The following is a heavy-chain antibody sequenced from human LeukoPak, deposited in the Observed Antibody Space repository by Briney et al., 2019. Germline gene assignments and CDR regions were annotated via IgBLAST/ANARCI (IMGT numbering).Heavy chain of an antibody. CDR2: INPSGGST. J-gene: IGHJ2*01. Sequence: ASVKVSCKASGYTFTSYYMHWVRQAPGQGLEWMGIINPSGGSTSYAQKFQGRVTMTRDTSTSTAYMELRSLRSDDTAVYYCARDRAVAGSRFDLWGRGTLVTVSS. CDR1: GYTFTSYY. V-gene: IGHV1-46*01. CDR3: ARDRAVAGSRFDL. D-gene: IGHD6-19*01.